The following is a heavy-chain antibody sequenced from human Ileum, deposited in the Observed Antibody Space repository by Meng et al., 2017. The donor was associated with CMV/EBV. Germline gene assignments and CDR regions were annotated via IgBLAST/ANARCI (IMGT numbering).Heavy chain of an antibody. Sequence: LSCAASGFTFSDYYMSWIRQPPGKGLEWISYISGDSSTIYYADSVKGRFVISRDNAKNSLSLQMNSLRAEDTAIYYCATRRAGEFDYWGQGTLVTVSS. CDR3: ATRRAGEFDY. CDR1: GFTFSDYY. CDR2: ISGDSSTI. V-gene: IGHV3-11*01. J-gene: IGHJ4*02. D-gene: IGHD7-27*01.